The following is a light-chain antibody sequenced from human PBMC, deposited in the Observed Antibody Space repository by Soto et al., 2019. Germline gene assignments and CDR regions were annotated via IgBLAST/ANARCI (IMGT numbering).Light chain of an antibody. CDR1: SSDVGGYNY. CDR3: SSYAGSNNLL. V-gene: IGLV2-8*01. J-gene: IGLJ2*01. CDR2: EVS. Sequence: QSALTQPPSASGSPGQSVTISCTGTSSDVGGYNYVSWYQQHLGKAPKLMVSEVSKRPSGVPDRFSGSKSGNTASLTVSGLQAEDEADYYCSSYAGSNNLLFGGGTKLTVL.